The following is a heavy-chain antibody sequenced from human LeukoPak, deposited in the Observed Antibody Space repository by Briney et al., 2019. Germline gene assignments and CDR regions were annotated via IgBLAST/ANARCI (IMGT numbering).Heavy chain of an antibody. CDR1: GGSISSSSYY. Sequence: SETLSLTCTVSGGSISSSSYYWGWIRQAPGKGLEWIGYIYYTGRTKYNPSLASRLTISIDTSKNQFSLKLSSVTAADTAVYYCARRVGRWFGERAYYYNYMDVWGKGTTVTISS. CDR3: ARRVGRWFGERAYYYNYMDV. J-gene: IGHJ6*03. D-gene: IGHD3-10*01. CDR2: IYYTGRT. V-gene: IGHV4-61*05.